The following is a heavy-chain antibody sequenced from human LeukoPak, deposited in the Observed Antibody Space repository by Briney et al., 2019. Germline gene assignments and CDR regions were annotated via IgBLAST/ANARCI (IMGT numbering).Heavy chain of an antibody. CDR2: ISSNSNYI. Sequence: PGGSLRLSCGASGFTFSSYIINWVRQAPGKGLEWVSSISSNSNYIYYADSVKGRFTISRDNAKNSLYLQMNSLRAEDTAVYHCARDRHVDYRYYYYMDVWGKGTTVTVSS. CDR3: ARDRHVDYRYYYYMDV. CDR1: GFTFSSYI. D-gene: IGHD3/OR15-3a*01. V-gene: IGHV3-21*01. J-gene: IGHJ6*03.